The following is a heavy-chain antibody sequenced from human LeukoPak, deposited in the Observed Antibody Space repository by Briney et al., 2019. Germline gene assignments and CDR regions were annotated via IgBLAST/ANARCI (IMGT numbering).Heavy chain of an antibody. Sequence: GGSLRLSCAASGFTFSSYAMSWVRQAPAEGLEGVSAISGTGGSTYYAASVKGRFTISRDNSKNTLYLQMNSLRAEDTAVCYCAKDLSRTMVRGVTTSWGEGTLVTVSS. CDR3: AKDLSRTMVRGVTTS. CDR2: ISGTGGST. CDR1: GFTFSSYA. D-gene: IGHD3-10*01. J-gene: IGHJ5*02. V-gene: IGHV3-23*01.